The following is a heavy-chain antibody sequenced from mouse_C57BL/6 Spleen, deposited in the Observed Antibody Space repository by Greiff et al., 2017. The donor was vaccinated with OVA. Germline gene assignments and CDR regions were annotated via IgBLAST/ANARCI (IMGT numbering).Heavy chain of an antibody. V-gene: IGHV1-69*01. J-gene: IGHJ1*03. CDR3: ARPYYYGSSYDWYFDV. Sequence: VKLQQPGAELVMPGASVKLSCKASGYTFTSYWMHWVKQRPGQGLEWIGEIDPSDSYTNYNQKFKGKSTLTVDKSSSTAYMQLSSLTSEDSAVYYCARPYYYGSSYDWYFDVWGTGTTVTVSS. D-gene: IGHD1-1*01. CDR1: GYTFTSYW. CDR2: IDPSDSYT.